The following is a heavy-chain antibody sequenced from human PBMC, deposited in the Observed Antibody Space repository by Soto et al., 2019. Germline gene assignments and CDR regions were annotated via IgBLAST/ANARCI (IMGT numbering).Heavy chain of an antibody. CDR2: ISGSGGST. Sequence: GGSLRLSCTASGFTFSSYAMCWFRQAPGKGLGWVSAISGSGGSTYYADSVKGRFTISRDNSKNTLYLQMNSLRAEDTAVYYCAKITNRGSYNDYWGQGTLVTVSS. CDR1: GFTFSSYA. CDR3: AKITNRGSYNDY. J-gene: IGHJ4*02. D-gene: IGHD1-26*01. V-gene: IGHV3-23*01.